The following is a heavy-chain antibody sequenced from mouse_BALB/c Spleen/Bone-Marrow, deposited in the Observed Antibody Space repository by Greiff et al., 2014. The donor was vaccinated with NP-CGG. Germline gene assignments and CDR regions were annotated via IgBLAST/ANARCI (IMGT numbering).Heavy chain of an antibody. Sequence: VKLQESGAELMKPGASVKISCKATGYTFSTYWIEWVKQRPGHGLEWIGEILPGSGTTNYNEKLKGRATFTVDTSSNTAYMQLSGLTSEDSAVYYCARYKVRRVFDYWGHGTTLTVSS. CDR1: GYTFSTYW. J-gene: IGHJ2*01. CDR2: ILPGSGTT. CDR3: ARYKVRRVFDY. V-gene: IGHV1-9*01. D-gene: IGHD2-14*01.